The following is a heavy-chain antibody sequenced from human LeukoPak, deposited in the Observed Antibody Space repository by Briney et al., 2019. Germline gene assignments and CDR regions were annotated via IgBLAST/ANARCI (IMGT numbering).Heavy chain of an antibody. V-gene: IGHV3-33*01. CDR3: ARSHYYDSSGYPNWFDP. Sequence: PGGSLRPSCAASGFTFSSYGMHWVRQAPGKGLEWVAVIWYDGSNKYYADSVKGRFTISRDNSKNTLYLQMNSLRAEDTAVYYCARSHYYDSSGYPNWFDPWGQGTLVTVSS. CDR2: IWYDGSNK. CDR1: GFTFSSYG. D-gene: IGHD3-22*01. J-gene: IGHJ5*02.